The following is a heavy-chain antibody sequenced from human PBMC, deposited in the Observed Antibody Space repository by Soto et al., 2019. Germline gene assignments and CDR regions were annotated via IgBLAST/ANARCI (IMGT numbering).Heavy chain of an antibody. V-gene: IGHV1-18*01. J-gene: IGHJ4*02. CDR3: AREKYYYDTSGLCLDY. CDR2: ISAYNGNT. D-gene: IGHD3-22*01. CDR1: GHTFTSHG. Sequence: GASVKVSCQASGHTFTSHGISWVRQPPGQGLEWMGWISAYNGNTNYAQNLQGRVTMTTDTSTSTAYMELRSLRSDDTAVYYCAREKYYYDTSGLCLDYWGQGTLVTVSS.